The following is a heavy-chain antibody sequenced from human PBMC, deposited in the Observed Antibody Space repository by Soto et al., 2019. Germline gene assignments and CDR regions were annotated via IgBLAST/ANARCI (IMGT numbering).Heavy chain of an antibody. V-gene: IGHV3-21*01. CDR1: GITFSSYS. D-gene: IGHD2-21*01. Sequence: EVQLVESGGGLVKPGGSLRLSCAASGITFSSYSMNWVRQAPGKGLEWVSSISSSSSYIYYADSVKGRFTISRDNAKNSLYLEMSSLRAEDTAVYYCARDIRNTYCGSDCYFYFDYWGQGTLVTVSS. CDR2: ISSSSSYI. CDR3: ARDIRNTYCGSDCYFYFDY. J-gene: IGHJ4*02.